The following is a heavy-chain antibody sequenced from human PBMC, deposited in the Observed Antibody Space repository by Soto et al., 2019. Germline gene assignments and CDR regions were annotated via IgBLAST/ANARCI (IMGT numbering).Heavy chain of an antibody. CDR3: ARDERSYGEPPFDY. D-gene: IGHD3-16*01. CDR2: TRSNDGDP. V-gene: IGHV1-2*02. Sequence: SVKVSCKASXFTFTGYYIHWVRQAPGQGLEWMGWTRSNDGDPKYSQKFQDRVTMTRDTSMNTVYMQLSRLRSDDTAVYYCARDERSYGEPPFDYWGQGTLVTVSS. CDR1: XFTFTGYY. J-gene: IGHJ4*02.